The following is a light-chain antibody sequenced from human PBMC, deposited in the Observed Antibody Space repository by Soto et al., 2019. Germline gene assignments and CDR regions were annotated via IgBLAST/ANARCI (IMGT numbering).Light chain of an antibody. Sequence: EIVLTQSPGTLSLSPGEGTTLSCRASQSVSSSYLAWYQQKPGQAPRLFIYGASNRATGIPDRFSGSGSGTDFTLTISRLEPEDFAVYYCQQYGSSGTFGQGTKVDI. CDR1: QSVSSSY. CDR3: QQYGSSGT. J-gene: IGKJ1*01. CDR2: GAS. V-gene: IGKV3-20*01.